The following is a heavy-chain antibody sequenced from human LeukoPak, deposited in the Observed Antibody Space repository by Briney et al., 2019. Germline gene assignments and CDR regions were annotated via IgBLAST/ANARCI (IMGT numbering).Heavy chain of an antibody. CDR3: ASEFLAAASSAFGY. Sequence: GGSLRLSCAASGFTFSSYSMNWVRQAPGKGLEWVSYISSSSSTIYYADSVKGRFTISRDNAKNSLYLQMNSLRAEDTAVYYCASEFLAAASSAFGYWGQGTLVTVSS. CDR1: GFTFSSYS. V-gene: IGHV3-48*04. D-gene: IGHD6-13*01. CDR2: ISSSSSTI. J-gene: IGHJ4*02.